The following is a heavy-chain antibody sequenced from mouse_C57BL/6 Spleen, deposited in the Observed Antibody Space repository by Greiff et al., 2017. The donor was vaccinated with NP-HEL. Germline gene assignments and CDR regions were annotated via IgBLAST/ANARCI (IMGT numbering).Heavy chain of an antibody. V-gene: IGHV1-50*01. Sequence: QVQLQQPGAELVKPGASVKLSCKASGYTFTSYWMQWVKQRPGQGLEWIGEIDPSDSYTNYNQKFKGKATLTVDTSSSTAYMQLSSLTSEDSAVYYCATSTVVAKGDYWGQGTTLTVSS. CDR3: ATSTVVAKGDY. CDR1: GYTFTSYW. CDR2: IDPSDSYT. D-gene: IGHD1-1*01. J-gene: IGHJ2*01.